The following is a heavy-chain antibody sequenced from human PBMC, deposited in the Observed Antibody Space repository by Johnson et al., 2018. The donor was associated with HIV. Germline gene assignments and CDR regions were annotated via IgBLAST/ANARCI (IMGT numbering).Heavy chain of an antibody. CDR1: VFTFSHYW. Sequence: LVESGGGLVQPGGSLTLSCAASVFTFSHYWMHWVRQAPGKGLEWVSVIYSGGSTYYADSVKGRFTISRDKSKNTLYLQMNSLRAEDTAVYYCARDIIAVAGYDAFDIWGQGTMVTVSS. V-gene: IGHV3-66*02. J-gene: IGHJ3*02. CDR3: ARDIIAVAGYDAFDI. CDR2: IYSGGST. D-gene: IGHD6-19*01.